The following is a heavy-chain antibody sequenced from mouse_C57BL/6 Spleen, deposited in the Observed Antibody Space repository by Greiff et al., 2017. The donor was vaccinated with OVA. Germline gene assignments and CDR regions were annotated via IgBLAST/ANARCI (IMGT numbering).Heavy chain of an antibody. Sequence: QVQLQQPGAELVKPGASVKMSCKASGYNFTSYWITWVKQRPGQGLEWIGDIYPGSGSTNYNEKFKSKATLTVDTSSSTAYMQLSSLTSEDAAVYYCARSVGGYWAYWGQGTLVTVSA. CDR2: IYPGSGST. V-gene: IGHV1-55*01. D-gene: IGHD2-3*01. CDR1: GYNFTSYW. J-gene: IGHJ3*01. CDR3: ARSVGGYWAY.